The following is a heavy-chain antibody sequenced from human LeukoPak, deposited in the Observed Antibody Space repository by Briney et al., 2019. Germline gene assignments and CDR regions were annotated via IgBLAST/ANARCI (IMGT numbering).Heavy chain of an antibody. D-gene: IGHD2-15*01. CDR1: GGSISSSSYY. V-gene: IGHV4-39*01. Sequence: KPSETLSLTCTVSGGSISSSSYYWGWIRQPPGKGLEWIGEINHSGSTYYNPSLKSRVTISVDTSKNQFSLKLSSVTAADTAVYYCATTPGRSDYWGQGTLVTVSS. CDR3: ATTPGRSDY. J-gene: IGHJ4*02. CDR2: INHSGST.